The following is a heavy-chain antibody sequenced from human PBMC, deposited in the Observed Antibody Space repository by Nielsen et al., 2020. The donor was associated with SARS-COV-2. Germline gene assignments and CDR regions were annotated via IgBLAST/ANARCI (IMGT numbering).Heavy chain of an antibody. CDR3: ARDLSIAARDYYYYMDV. D-gene: IGHD6-6*01. CDR1: GYTFTSYG. V-gene: IGHV1-18*01. CDR2: ISAYNGNT. J-gene: IGHJ6*03. Sequence: ASVKVSCKASGYTFTSYGISWVRQAPGQGLEWMGWISAYNGNTNYAQKLQGRVTMTTDTSTSTAYMELRSLRSDDTAVYYCARDLSIAARDYYYYMDVWGKGTTVTVSS.